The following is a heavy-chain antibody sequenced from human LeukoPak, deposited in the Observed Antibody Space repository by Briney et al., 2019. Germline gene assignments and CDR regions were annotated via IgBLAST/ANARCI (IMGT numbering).Heavy chain of an antibody. CDR2: ISYSGST. CDR1: GGSISSYY. CDR3: ARAYGANYRYDS. D-gene: IGHD4/OR15-4a*01. Sequence: PSETLSLTCTVSGGSISSYYWSWIRQPPGKGLEWIGYISYSGSTNYNPSLKSRVTISVDTSKNQFPLKLSSVTAADAAVYYCARAYGANYRYDSWGQGTLVTVSS. J-gene: IGHJ4*02. V-gene: IGHV4-59*01.